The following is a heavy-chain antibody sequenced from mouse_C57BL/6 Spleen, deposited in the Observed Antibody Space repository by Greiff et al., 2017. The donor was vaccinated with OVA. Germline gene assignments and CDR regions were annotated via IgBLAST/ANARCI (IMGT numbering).Heavy chain of an antibody. D-gene: IGHD2-4*01. V-gene: IGHV1-72*01. CDR3: AREDYDYEFDY. CDR2: IDPNSGGT. CDR1: GYTFTSYW. Sequence: QVQLKQPGAELVKPGASVKLSCKASGYTFTSYWMHWVKQRPGRGLEWIGRIDPNSGGTKYNEKFKSKATLTVDKPSSTAYMQLSSLTSEDSAVYYCAREDYDYEFDYWGQGTTLTVSS. J-gene: IGHJ2*01.